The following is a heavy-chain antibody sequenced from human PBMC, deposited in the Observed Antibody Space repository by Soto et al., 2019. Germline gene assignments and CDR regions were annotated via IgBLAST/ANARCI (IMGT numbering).Heavy chain of an antibody. V-gene: IGHV3-33*08. D-gene: IGHD3-10*01. CDR3: ARPDLSGSYYRPVFDQ. Sequence: QVQLVESGGGVVQPGRSLRLSCAVSGFTFTSYGMHWVRQAPGKGLEWVALIWYDGIKKFYADSVKGRFTISSDNSQNILYLQRNSLRAEDTAVYSCARPDLSGSYYRPVFDQWGQGTLVTVSS. J-gene: IGHJ4*02. CDR2: IWYDGIKK. CDR1: GFTFTSYG.